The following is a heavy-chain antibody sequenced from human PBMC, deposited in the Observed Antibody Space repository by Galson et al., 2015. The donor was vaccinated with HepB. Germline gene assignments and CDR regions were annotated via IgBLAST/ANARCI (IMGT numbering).Heavy chain of an antibody. CDR2: ISAYNGNT. D-gene: IGHD3-10*01. J-gene: IGHJ4*02. V-gene: IGHV1-18*04. CDR3: ATGTYYYGSGSPNGGASGYFDY. CDR1: GYTFTSYG. Sequence: QSGAEVKKPGESLKISCKASGYTFTSYGISWVRQAPGQGLEWMGWISAYNGNTNYAQKLQGRVTMTTDTSTSTAYMELRSLRSDDTAVYYCATGTYYYGSGSPNGGASGYFDYWGQGTLVTVSS.